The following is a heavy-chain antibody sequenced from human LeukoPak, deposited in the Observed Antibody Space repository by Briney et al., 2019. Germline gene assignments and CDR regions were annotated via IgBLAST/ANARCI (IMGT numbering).Heavy chain of an antibody. CDR1: GYTLTELS. V-gene: IGHV1-24*01. J-gene: IGHJ6*03. CDR2: FDPEDGET. Sequence: ASVKVSCKVSGYTLTELSMHWVRQAPGKGLEWMGGFDPEDGETIYAQKFQGRVTMTEDTSTDTAYMELSSLRSEDTAVYYCATTSIFGVVIPSYYYYYMDVWGKGTTVTVSS. CDR3: ATTSIFGVVIPSYYYYYMDV. D-gene: IGHD3-3*01.